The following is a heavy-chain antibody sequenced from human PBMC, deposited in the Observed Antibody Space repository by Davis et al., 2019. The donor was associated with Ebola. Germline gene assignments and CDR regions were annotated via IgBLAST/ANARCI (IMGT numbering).Heavy chain of an antibody. Sequence: GESLKIPCAASGFTFSSYAMSWVRQAPGKGLEWVSAISGSGGSTYYADSVKGRFTISRDNSKNTLYLQMNSLRAEDTAVYYCAKVVLQLWETFDYWGQGTLVTVSS. CDR2: ISGSGGST. J-gene: IGHJ4*02. CDR3: AKVVLQLWETFDY. D-gene: IGHD5-18*01. V-gene: IGHV3-23*01. CDR1: GFTFSSYA.